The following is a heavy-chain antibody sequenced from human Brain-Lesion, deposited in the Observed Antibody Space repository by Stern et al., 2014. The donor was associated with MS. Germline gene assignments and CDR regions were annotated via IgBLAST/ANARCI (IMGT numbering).Heavy chain of an antibody. CDR3: AKLWLGELPESPFDY. CDR2: IYYRGST. J-gene: IGHJ4*02. CDR1: GGSISSSSYY. V-gene: IGHV4-39*01. Sequence: QLVESGPGLVKPSETLSLTCTVSGGSISSSSYYWGWIRQPPGKGLEWIGSIYYRGSTYYNPSLKIRVTISMDKSKNQFSLRLSSVTAADTAVYFCAKLWLGELPESPFDYWGQGTLVTVSS. D-gene: IGHD3-10*01.